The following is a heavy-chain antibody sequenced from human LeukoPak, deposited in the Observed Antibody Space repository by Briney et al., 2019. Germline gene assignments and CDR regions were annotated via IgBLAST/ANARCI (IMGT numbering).Heavy chain of an antibody. CDR1: GYTFTSYY. D-gene: IGHD3-3*01. Sequence: ASVKVSCKASGYTFTSYYTHWVRQAPGQGLEWMGIINPSGGSTSYAQKFQGRVTMTRDMSTSTVYMELSSLRSEDTAVYYCARDKRFLEWLFWGQGTLVTVSS. V-gene: IGHV1-46*01. J-gene: IGHJ4*02. CDR2: INPSGGST. CDR3: ARDKRFLEWLF.